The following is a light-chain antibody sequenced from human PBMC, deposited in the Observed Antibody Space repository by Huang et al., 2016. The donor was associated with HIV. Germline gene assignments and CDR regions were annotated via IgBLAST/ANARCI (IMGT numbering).Light chain of an antibody. CDR3: QQYNSYPWT. V-gene: IGKV1-16*01. Sequence: DIQMTQSPSSLSASVVHRVTITCRASQAINNYLVWFHQRPGKAPKSLIYGASSLQSGVPSRFSGSGSGTDFTLTISSLQPEDFATYYCQQYNSYPWTFGQGTKLEI. CDR2: GAS. J-gene: IGKJ2*02. CDR1: QAINNY.